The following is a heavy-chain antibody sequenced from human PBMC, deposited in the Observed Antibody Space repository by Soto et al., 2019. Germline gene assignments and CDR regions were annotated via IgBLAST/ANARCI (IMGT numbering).Heavy chain of an antibody. CDR3: AKGPYGDSFF. Sequence: QVQLVESGGGVVQPGRSLRLSCAASSFTFTSYDLHWVRQAPGKGLEWVACISSDGTKMYYADSVKGRFTISRDNSKNTRYLQMNSLKPQDTAVYHCAKGPYGDSFFWGQGTLLTVSS. V-gene: IGHV3-30*18. CDR1: SFTFTSYD. CDR2: ISSDGTKM. D-gene: IGHD4-17*01. J-gene: IGHJ4*02.